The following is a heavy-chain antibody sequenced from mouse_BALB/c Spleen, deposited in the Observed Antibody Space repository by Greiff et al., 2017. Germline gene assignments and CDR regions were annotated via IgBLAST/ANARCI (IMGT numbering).Heavy chain of an antibody. CDR1: GFTFSSYG. V-gene: IGHV5-6*02. CDR3: ARQHYYGSSYAMDY. J-gene: IGHJ4*01. CDR2: ISSGGSYT. Sequence: EVMLVESGGDLVKPGGSLKLSCAASGFTFSSYGMSWVGRTQDKGLEWVATISSGGSYTYYPDSVKGRFTISRDNAKNTLYLQMSSLKSEDTAMYYCARQHYYGSSYAMDYWGQGTSVTVSS. D-gene: IGHD1-1*01.